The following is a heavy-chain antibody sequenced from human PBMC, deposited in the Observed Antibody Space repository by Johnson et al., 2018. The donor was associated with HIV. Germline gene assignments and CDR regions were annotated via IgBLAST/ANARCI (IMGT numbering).Heavy chain of an antibody. CDR2: IYSGGST. D-gene: IGHD3-10*01. Sequence: VQLVESGGGLVQPGGSLRLSCAASGFTVSGNYMTWVRQAPGKGLEWASVIYSGGSTYYADSVTGRFPISRDNSKNTLYLQMHSLRAEDTAVYYCASGYYYGSGTYHGAFDIWGQGTMVTVSS. CDR3: ASGYYYGSGTYHGAFDI. V-gene: IGHV3-66*01. J-gene: IGHJ3*02. CDR1: GFTVSGNY.